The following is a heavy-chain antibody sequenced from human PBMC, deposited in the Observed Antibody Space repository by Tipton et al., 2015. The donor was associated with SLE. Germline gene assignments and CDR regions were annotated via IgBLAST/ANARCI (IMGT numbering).Heavy chain of an antibody. Sequence: TLSLTCTVSGGSITSDDYYWNWIRQPAGQGLEWIGRIYHSGRTNYNPSLESRVTISVDTSKNQFSPKLRSVTAADTAIYYCARDRIVGPTQGYYHYYMDVWGKGTTVTVS. V-gene: IGHV4-61*02. CDR1: GGSITSDDYY. D-gene: IGHD1-26*01. CDR3: ARDRIVGPTQGYYHYYMDV. J-gene: IGHJ6*03. CDR2: IYHSGRT.